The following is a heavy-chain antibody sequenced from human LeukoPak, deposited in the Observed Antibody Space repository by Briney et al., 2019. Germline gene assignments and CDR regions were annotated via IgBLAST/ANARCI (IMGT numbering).Heavy chain of an antibody. Sequence: GGSLRLSCAASGFSFSTYEMHWVRQAPGKGLDWVSYISTSGGTMYYADSVKGRFTISRDNAKNSLYLQMNSLRAGDTAVYYCARAFHHSYYDILTGYRDPLYYFDYWGQGTLVTVSS. CDR3: ARAFHHSYYDILTGYRDPLYYFDY. CDR2: ISTSGGTM. V-gene: IGHV3-48*03. CDR1: GFSFSTYE. D-gene: IGHD3-9*01. J-gene: IGHJ4*02.